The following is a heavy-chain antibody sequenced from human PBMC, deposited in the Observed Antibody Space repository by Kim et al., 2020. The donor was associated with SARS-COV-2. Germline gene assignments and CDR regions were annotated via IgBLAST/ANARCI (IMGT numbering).Heavy chain of an antibody. J-gene: IGHJ4*02. V-gene: IGHV3-11*01. Sequence: GGSLRLSCAASGISFNDYYMNWIRQPPGKGLEWVSYISSSGRTISYADSVKGRFTISRDNAKNSLYLEMNSLRAEDTAVYYCAKDVGGSYSYGYEPLDYWGQGTLVTVSS. CDR1: GISFNDYY. D-gene: IGHD5-18*01. CDR3: AKDVGGSYSYGYEPLDY. CDR2: ISSSGRTI.